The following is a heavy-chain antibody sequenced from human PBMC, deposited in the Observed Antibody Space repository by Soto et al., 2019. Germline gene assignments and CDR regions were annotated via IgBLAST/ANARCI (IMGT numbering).Heavy chain of an antibody. Sequence: QVQLVQSGAEVKKPRSSVKVSCKASGGTFSSYAISWVRQAPGQGLEWMGGIIPIFGTANYAQKFQGRVTITADESTSTAYMELSSLRSEDTAVYYCASRMHSGAPDAFDIWGQGTMVTVSS. D-gene: IGHD6-25*01. CDR2: IIPIFGTA. J-gene: IGHJ3*02. CDR1: GGTFSSYA. CDR3: ASRMHSGAPDAFDI. V-gene: IGHV1-69*01.